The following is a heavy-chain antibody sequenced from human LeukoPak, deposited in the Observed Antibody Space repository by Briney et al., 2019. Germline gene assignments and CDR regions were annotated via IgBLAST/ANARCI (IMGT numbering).Heavy chain of an antibody. CDR3: ARHVGYSSSCLDY. Sequence: SETLSLTCTVSGGSISSSSYYWGWIRQPPGKGLEWIGSIYYSGSTYYDPSLKSRVTISVDTSKNQFSLKLSSVTAADTAVYYCARHVGYSSSCLDYWGQGTLVTVSS. J-gene: IGHJ4*02. CDR1: GGSISSSSYY. V-gene: IGHV4-39*01. CDR2: IYYSGST. D-gene: IGHD6-13*01.